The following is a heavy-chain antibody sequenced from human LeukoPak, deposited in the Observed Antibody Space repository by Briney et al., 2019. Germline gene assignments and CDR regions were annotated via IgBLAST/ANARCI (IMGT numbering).Heavy chain of an antibody. CDR2: ISWNSGST. J-gene: IGHJ6*02. Sequence: PGRSLRLSCAASGFTFDDYAMHWIRHAPGKGLEWVSGISWNSGSTGYADSVKGRFTISRDNAKNSLYLQMNSLRAEDTALYYCAKDLMDCSSTSCYDAYYGMDVWGQGTTVTVSS. D-gene: IGHD2-2*01. CDR1: GFTFDDYA. V-gene: IGHV3-9*01. CDR3: AKDLMDCSSTSCYDAYYGMDV.